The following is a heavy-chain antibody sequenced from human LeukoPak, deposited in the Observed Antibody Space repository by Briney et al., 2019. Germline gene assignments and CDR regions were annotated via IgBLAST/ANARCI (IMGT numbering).Heavy chain of an antibody. CDR3: ARDRFGSAFDI. D-gene: IGHD3-3*01. CDR1: GFTFSSFN. Sequence: GGSLRLSCAASGFTFSSFNMDWVRQAPGKGLEGVSSISATSDYIYYADSVKGRFTISRDNAKNSLCLQMNSMRAEDTAVYYCARDRFGSAFDIWGQGTMVTVSS. J-gene: IGHJ3*02. V-gene: IGHV3-21*01. CDR2: ISATSDYI.